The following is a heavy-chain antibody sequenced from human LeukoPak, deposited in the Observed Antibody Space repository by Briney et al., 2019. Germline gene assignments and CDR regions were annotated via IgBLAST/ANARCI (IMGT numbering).Heavy chain of an antibody. J-gene: IGHJ4*02. CDR2: INPKNGGT. CDR3: AKGGMGVAAPLLDH. V-gene: IGHV1-2*02. D-gene: IGHD2-15*01. CDR1: GYTFSGYY. Sequence: GASVKVSCKSSGYTFSGYYMHWLRQAPGQGLKWMGWINPKNGGTIYAQTFQGRVTMTGDTSISTAYMDLSRLTSDDTAVYYCAKGGMGVAAPLLDHWGQGTLVTVSS.